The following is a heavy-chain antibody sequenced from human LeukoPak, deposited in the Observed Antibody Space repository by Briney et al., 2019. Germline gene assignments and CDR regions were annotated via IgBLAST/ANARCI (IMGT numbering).Heavy chain of an antibody. CDR1: GGSISSYH. Sequence: SETLSLTCTVSGGSISSYHWSWIRQPAGKGLEWIGRIHISGSTNYNPSLKSRVTMSVDTSKNQFSLKLSSVTAADTAVYYCARDAYYYDSGGYYRFDYWGQGTLVTVSS. CDR2: IHISGST. CDR3: ARDAYYYDSGGYYRFDY. J-gene: IGHJ4*02. V-gene: IGHV4-4*07. D-gene: IGHD3-22*01.